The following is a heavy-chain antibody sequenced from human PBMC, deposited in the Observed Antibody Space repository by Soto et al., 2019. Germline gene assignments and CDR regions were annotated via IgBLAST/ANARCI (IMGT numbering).Heavy chain of an antibody. CDR3: ARSYYGFHAPPIRWFDP. V-gene: IGHV2-5*02. Sequence: QITLKESGPTLVKPTQTLTVTCTFSGFSLTSSGVGVGWIRQPPGKALEWVGLIYWDDDIRYSPSLKSRLTITTDTSKIQVVLKMTNMDPVYTATDYCARSYYGFHAPPIRWFDPWGQGIRVTVSS. CDR2: IYWDDDI. J-gene: IGHJ5*02. CDR1: GFSLTSSGVG. D-gene: IGHD3-3*01.